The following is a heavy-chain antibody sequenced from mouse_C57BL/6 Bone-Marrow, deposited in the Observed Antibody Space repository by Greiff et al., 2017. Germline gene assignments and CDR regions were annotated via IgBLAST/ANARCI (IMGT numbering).Heavy chain of an antibody. V-gene: IGHV1-26*01. J-gene: IGHJ1*03. CDR3: ARDYDGYDWEFDD. CDR1: GYTFTGYC. CDR2: IYPNNGST. D-gene: IGHD2-3*01. Sequence: EVQLQQSGPELVKPGASVKLSCKASGYTFTGYCMNWVKQSHGQSLEWIGDIYPNNGSTSYNQKFKGKATLTVDMSSSTAYMELRSRTSEDSAGEDCARDYDGYDWEFDDWGKGTPVTVSS.